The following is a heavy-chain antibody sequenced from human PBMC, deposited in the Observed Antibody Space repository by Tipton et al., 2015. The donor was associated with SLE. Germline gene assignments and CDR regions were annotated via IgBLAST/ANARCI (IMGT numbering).Heavy chain of an antibody. V-gene: IGHV4-34*01. Sequence: TLSLTCAVYGGSFSGYYWSWIRQPPGKGLEWIGEINHSGSTNYNPSLKSRVTISVDTSKNQFSLKLSSVTAADTAVYYCARGLAADFDIWGQGTMDTVSS. J-gene: IGHJ3*02. D-gene: IGHD6-13*01. CDR1: GGSFSGYY. CDR3: ARGLAADFDI. CDR2: INHSGST.